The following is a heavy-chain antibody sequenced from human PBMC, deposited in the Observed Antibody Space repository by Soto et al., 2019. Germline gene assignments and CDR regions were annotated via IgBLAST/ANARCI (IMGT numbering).Heavy chain of an antibody. J-gene: IGHJ6*02. CDR1: GFTFSSYG. V-gene: IGHV3-33*01. Sequence: PGGSLRLSCAASGFTFSSYGMHWVRQAPGKGLEWVAVIWYDGSNKYYADSVKGRFTISRDNSKNTLYLQMNSLRAEDTAVYYCARDLIAVAGTFPRGSYYYYGMDVWGQGTTVTVSS. CDR2: IWYDGSNK. D-gene: IGHD6-19*01. CDR3: ARDLIAVAGTFPRGSYYYYGMDV.